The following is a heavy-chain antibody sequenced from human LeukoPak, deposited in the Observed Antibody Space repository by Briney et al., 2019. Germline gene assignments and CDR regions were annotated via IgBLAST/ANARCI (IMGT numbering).Heavy chain of an antibody. V-gene: IGHV3-66*01. CDR1: GLFTFSRYW. D-gene: IGHD5-24*01. CDR2: IYSGGST. J-gene: IGHJ4*02. CDR3: ASSRSGWLQYNY. Sequence: PGGSLRLSCAVSGLFTFSRYWMSWVRQAPGKGLEWVSVIYSGGSTYYADSVKGRFTISRDNSKNTLYLQMNSLRAEDTAVYYCASSRSGWLQYNYWGQGTLVTVSS.